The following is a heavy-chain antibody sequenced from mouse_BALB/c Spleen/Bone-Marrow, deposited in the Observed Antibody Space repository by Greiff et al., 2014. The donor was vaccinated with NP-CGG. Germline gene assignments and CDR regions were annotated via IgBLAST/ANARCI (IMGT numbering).Heavy chain of an antibody. CDR2: IDPANGNT. CDR3: AHEAPFDY. J-gene: IGHJ3*01. CDR1: GYNFKNTY. Sequence: EVQLQQSGAELVKPGASVKLSCTTSGYNFKNTYIHWVKQRPEQGLEWIGRIDPANGNTKYDPKFQGKATMTADTSSNTAYLHLSSLTSGDTAVYSCAHEAPFDYWGQGTLVTVSA. V-gene: IGHV14-3*02.